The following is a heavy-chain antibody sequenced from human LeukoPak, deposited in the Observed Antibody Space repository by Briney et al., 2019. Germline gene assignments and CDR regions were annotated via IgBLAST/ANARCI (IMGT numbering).Heavy chain of an antibody. CDR2: ISYDGSSK. CDR3: ARSSYSSSSSV. CDR1: GFTFSNYA. J-gene: IGHJ3*01. D-gene: IGHD6-6*01. V-gene: IGHV3-30*04. Sequence: PGGSLRLSCAASGFTFSNYAVHWVRQAPGKGLEWVTVISYDGSSKYFAESVKGRFTISRDNAKNSLYLQINSLRAEDTAVYYCARSSYSSSSSVWGQGTMVTVSS.